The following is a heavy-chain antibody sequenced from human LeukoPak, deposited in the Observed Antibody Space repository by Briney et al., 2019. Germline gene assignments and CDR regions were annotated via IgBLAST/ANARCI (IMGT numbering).Heavy chain of an antibody. D-gene: IGHD2-2*01. Sequence: GGSLRLSCAASGFTFSSYGMYWVRQAPGKGLEWVAVIPYDGSNEYYADSVKGRFTISRDNSKNTLYLQMNSLRVEDTAVYYCAKAVRSDCSTTSCYVVDYWGQGALVTVSS. V-gene: IGHV3-30*18. CDR1: GFTFSSYG. CDR2: IPYDGSNE. J-gene: IGHJ4*02. CDR3: AKAVRSDCSTTSCYVVDY.